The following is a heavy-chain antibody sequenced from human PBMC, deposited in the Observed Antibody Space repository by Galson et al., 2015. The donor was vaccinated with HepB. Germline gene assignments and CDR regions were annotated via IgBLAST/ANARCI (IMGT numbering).Heavy chain of an antibody. CDR2: ISSSSSYT. CDR3: ARDPGWGGSYYSHAFDI. V-gene: IGHV3-11*06. J-gene: IGHJ3*02. CDR1: GFTFSDYY. D-gene: IGHD1-26*01. Sequence: SLRLSCAASGFTFSDYYMSWIRQAPGKGLEWVSYISSSSSYTNYADSVKGRFTISRDNAKNSLYLQMNSLRAEDTAVYYCARDPGWGGSYYSHAFDIWGQGTMVTVSS.